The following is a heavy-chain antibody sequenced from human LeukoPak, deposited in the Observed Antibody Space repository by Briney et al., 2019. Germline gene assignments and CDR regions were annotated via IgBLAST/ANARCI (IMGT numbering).Heavy chain of an antibody. D-gene: IGHD3-16*01. CDR2: ISGSGDST. CDR3: AKDWGEYFDYVWGSFTSFDS. V-gene: IGHV3-23*01. J-gene: IGHJ4*02. CDR1: GFTFSNFC. Sequence: SGGSLRLSCAASGFTFSNFCMSWVRQAPGKWLEWVSGISGSGDSTYYAYSVKGRFTISRDNSKSTLYLQMSSLRAEDTAVYYCAKDWGEYFDYVWGSFTSFDSWGQGTLVTVSS.